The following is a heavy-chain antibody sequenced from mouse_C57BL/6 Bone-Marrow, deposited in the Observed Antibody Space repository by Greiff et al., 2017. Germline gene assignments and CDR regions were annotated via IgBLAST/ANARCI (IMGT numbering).Heavy chain of an antibody. CDR1: GYTFTSYW. Sequence: QVQLKQPGAELVKPGASVKMSCKASGYTFTSYWITWVKQRPGQGLEWIGDIYPGSGSTNYNEKFKSKATLTVDTSSSTAYMQLSSLTSEDSAVYYCARGECYDGYYNYYAMGYWGQGTSVTVTS. V-gene: IGHV1-55*01. D-gene: IGHD2-3*01. CDR3: ARGECYDGYYNYYAMGY. J-gene: IGHJ4*01. CDR2: IYPGSGST.